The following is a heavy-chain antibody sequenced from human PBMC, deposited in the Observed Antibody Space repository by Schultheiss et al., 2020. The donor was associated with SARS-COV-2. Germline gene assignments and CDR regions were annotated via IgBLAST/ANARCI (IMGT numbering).Heavy chain of an antibody. Sequence: SVKVSCKASGGTFSSYAISWVRQAPGQGLEWMGGIIPIFGTANYAQKFQGRVTIAADESTSTAYMELSSLRSEDTAVYYCARDSSIFGVANHWGQGTLVTVSS. J-gene: IGHJ4*02. V-gene: IGHV1-69*13. CDR1: GGTFSSYA. CDR3: ARDSSIFGVANH. D-gene: IGHD3-3*01. CDR2: IIPIFGTA.